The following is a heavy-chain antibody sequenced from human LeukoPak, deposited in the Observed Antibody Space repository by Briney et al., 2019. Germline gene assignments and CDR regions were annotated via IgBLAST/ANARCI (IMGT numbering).Heavy chain of an antibody. Sequence: GGSLRLSCAASGFTFSSYSMNWVRQAPGKGLEWVSSIGKSSTYIYDADSVKGRFTISRDNAKNSLYLRMNSLRAEDTAVYYCARDVYYTHAFDMLGQGTMVTVSS. J-gene: IGHJ3*02. V-gene: IGHV3-21*01. D-gene: IGHD3-10*01. CDR1: GFTFSSYS. CDR3: ARDVYYTHAFDM. CDR2: IGKSSTYI.